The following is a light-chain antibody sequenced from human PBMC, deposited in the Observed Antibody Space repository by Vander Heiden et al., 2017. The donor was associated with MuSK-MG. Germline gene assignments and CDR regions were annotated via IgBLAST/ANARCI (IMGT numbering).Light chain of an antibody. J-gene: IGKJ4*01. V-gene: IGKV1-39*01. CDR1: QSISSY. CDR3: QQSDRTPNT. Sequence: DIQMTQSPSSLSASIGDRVTITCRASQSISSYLNWYQQKPGKAPKLLIYAASSLQSGVPSRFSGSGSGTDFTLTTSRLQPEDFATYYCQQSDRTPNTFGGGTKVEIK. CDR2: AAS.